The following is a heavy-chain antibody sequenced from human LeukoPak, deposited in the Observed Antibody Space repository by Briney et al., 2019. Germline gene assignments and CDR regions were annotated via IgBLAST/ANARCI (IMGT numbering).Heavy chain of an antibody. CDR1: GFTFSSYA. D-gene: IGHD2-2*01. V-gene: IGHV3-23*01. J-gene: IGHJ3*02. Sequence: GGSLRLSCAASGFTFSSYAMSWVRQAPGKGLEWVSAISGSGGSTYYADSVKGRFTISRDNSKNTLYLQMNSLRAEDTAVYYCAKDLGYCSSTSCSPDAFDIWGQGTMVTVSS. CDR2: ISGSGGST. CDR3: AKDLGYCSSTSCSPDAFDI.